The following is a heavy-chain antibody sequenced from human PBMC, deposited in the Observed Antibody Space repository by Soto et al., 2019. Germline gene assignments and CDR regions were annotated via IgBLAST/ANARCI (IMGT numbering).Heavy chain of an antibody. CDR1: GYTFTSYD. J-gene: IGHJ6*03. CDR3: ARDVEKPVSGGSSNMDV. CDR2: MNPNSGNT. Sequence: GASVKVSCKASGYTFTSYDINWVRQATGQGLEWMGWMNPNSGNTGYAQKFQGRVTMTRNTSISTAYMELSSLRSEDTAVYYCARDVEKPVSGGSSNMDVWGKGTTVTVSS. D-gene: IGHD2-15*01. V-gene: IGHV1-8*01.